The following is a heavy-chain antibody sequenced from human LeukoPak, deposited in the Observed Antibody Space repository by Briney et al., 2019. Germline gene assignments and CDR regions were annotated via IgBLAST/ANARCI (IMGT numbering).Heavy chain of an antibody. D-gene: IGHD2-2*01. J-gene: IGHJ4*02. CDR3: VSFYETY. CDR1: GFTFSSYG. V-gene: IGHV3-33*03. CDR2: IWYGGSNK. Sequence: PGRSLRLSCAASGFTFSSYGMHWVRQAPGKGLEWVAVIWYGGSNKYYADSVKGRFTISKDNAKNTVYLQMNNLRAEDTAVYYCVSFYETYWGRGTLVTVSS.